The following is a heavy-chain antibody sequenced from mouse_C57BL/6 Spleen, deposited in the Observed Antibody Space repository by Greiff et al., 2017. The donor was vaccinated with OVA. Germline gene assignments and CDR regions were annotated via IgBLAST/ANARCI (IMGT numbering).Heavy chain of an antibody. CDR2: IYPGSGNT. Sequence: QVQLKESGAELVRPGASVKLSCKASGYTFTDYYINWVKQRPGQGLEWIARIYPGSGNTYYNEKFKGKATLTAEKSSSTAYMQLSSLTSEDSAVYFCARKTGTGWYFDVWGTGTTVTVSS. CDR1: GYTFTDYY. D-gene: IGHD4-1*01. CDR3: ARKTGTGWYFDV. J-gene: IGHJ1*03. V-gene: IGHV1-76*01.